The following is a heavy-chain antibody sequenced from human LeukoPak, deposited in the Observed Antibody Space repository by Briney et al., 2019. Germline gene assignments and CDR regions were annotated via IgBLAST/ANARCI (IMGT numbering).Heavy chain of an antibody. Sequence: PSETLSLTCTVSGDSFSGTTYYWGWIRQPPGKGLEWIGSFFYSGNTYYNPPLESRVTISVDTSKKQFSLKLSSVTAADTAVYYCARHFGVINWGQGTLVTVSS. V-gene: IGHV4-39*01. D-gene: IGHD3-16*02. CDR1: GDSFSGTTYY. J-gene: IGHJ4*02. CDR2: FFYSGNT. CDR3: ARHFGVIN.